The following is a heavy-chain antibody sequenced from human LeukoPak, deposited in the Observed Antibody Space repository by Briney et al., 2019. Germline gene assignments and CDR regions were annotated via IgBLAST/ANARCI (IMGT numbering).Heavy chain of an antibody. J-gene: IGHJ4*02. CDR1: GFTFTSSA. CDR2: IVVGSGNT. Sequence: SVKVSCKASGFTFTSSAMQWVRQARGQRLEWIGWIVVGSGNTNYAQKFQGRVTMTRDTSISTAYMELSRLRSDDTAVYYCAREGNWRYYDSSGYYHGWGQGTLVTVS. D-gene: IGHD3-22*01. V-gene: IGHV1-58*02. CDR3: AREGNWRYYDSSGYYHG.